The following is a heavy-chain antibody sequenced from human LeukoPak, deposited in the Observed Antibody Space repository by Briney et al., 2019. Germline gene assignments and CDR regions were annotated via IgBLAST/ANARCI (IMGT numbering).Heavy chain of an antibody. CDR3: AREIASAGIDY. V-gene: IGHV3-11*06. D-gene: IGHD6-13*01. CDR1: GFTFSDYY. J-gene: IGHJ4*02. CDR2: ISSRSSYT. Sequence: GSLRLSCVASGFTFSDYYMSWIRQAPGKGLEWVSYISSRSSYTSYADSVKGRFTISGDNAKNPLYLQMNSLGADDTAVYYCAREIASAGIDYWGQGTLVTVSS.